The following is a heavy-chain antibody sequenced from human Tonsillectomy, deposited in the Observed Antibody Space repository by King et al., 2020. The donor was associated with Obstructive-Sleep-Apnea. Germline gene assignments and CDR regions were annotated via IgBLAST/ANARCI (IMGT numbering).Heavy chain of an antibody. CDR2: IYGDDDK. V-gene: IGHV2-5*02. D-gene: IGHD3-22*01. J-gene: IGHJ4*02. Sequence: VTLKESGPTLVKPTQTLTLTCTFSGFSLSTSGVGVGWIRQPPGKALEWLALIYGDDDKRYSPSLRSRLTITKDTSKNQVVLTMTNMDPVDTATYSCARADYYDSSGYYRGYYWGQGTLVTVSS. CDR1: GFSLSTSGVG. CDR3: ARADYYDSSGYYRGYY.